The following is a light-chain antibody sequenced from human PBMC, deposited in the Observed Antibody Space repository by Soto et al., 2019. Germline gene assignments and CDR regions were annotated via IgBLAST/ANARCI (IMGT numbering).Light chain of an antibody. CDR2: STS. J-gene: IGLJ2*01. CDR1: TGAVTSGYY. Sequence: QTVVTQEHSLTVSPGGTVTLTCASSTGAVTSGYYPNWFQQKPGQAPRALIYSTSNKYSWTPARFSGSLLGGKAALTLSGVQPEDEADYYCLLYYGGQLGVFGGGTKLTVL. V-gene: IGLV7-43*01. CDR3: LLYYGGQLGV.